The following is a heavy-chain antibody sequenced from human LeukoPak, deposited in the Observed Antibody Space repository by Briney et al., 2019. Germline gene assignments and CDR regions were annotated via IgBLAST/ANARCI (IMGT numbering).Heavy chain of an antibody. CDR2: IAGGDEST. Sequence: PGGSLRLSCAISGFIFNTNGMNWVRQSPGKGLEWLATIAGGDESTYYADSVEGRFAISRDNSKNTVFLHMNSLRVEDTAMYYCARGVYWSLDYWGQGTPVTVSS. V-gene: IGHV3-23*01. J-gene: IGHJ4*02. CDR1: GFIFNTNG. D-gene: IGHD1-1*01. CDR3: ARGVYWSLDY.